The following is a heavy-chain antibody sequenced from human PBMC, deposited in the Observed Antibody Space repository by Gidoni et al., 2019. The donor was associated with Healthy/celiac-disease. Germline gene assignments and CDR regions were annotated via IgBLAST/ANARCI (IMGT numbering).Heavy chain of an antibody. V-gene: IGHV3-66*02. Sequence: EVQLVESGGGLVQPGGSLRLSCAASGFTVSSNYMSWVRQAPGKGLGWVLVIFRGGSTYYADSGKGRFTISRDNSKNTLYLQMNSLRAEDTAVYYCARVASYYYDSSGYTYYYYYMDVWGKGTTVTVSS. CDR3: ARVASYYYDSSGYTYYYYYMDV. CDR1: GFTVSSNY. J-gene: IGHJ6*03. CDR2: IFRGGST. D-gene: IGHD3-22*01.